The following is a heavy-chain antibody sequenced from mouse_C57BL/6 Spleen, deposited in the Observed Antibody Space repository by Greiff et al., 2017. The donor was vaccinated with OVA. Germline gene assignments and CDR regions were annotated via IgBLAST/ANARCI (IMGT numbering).Heavy chain of an antibody. D-gene: IGHD2-2*01. CDR1: GYTFTSYW. CDR2: IDPSDSET. CDR3: ARHGGYGRGWYFDV. J-gene: IGHJ1*03. V-gene: IGHV1-52*01. Sequence: QVQLQQPGAELVRPGSSVKLSCKASGYTFTSYWMHWVKQRPIQGLEWIGNIDPSDSETHYNQKFKDKATLTVDKSSSTAYMQLRSLTSEDSAVYYCARHGGYGRGWYFDVWGTGTTVTVSS.